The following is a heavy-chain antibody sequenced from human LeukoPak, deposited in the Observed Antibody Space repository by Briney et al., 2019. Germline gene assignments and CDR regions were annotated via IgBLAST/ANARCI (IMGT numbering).Heavy chain of an antibody. D-gene: IGHD6-25*01. CDR2: IKEDGSEI. CDR3: AREWYSSGWTPSNFDF. J-gene: IGHJ4*02. Sequence: PGGSLRLSCAASGFSFSNSWMNWLRQAPGKGLEWVANIKEDGSEIYYIDAVKGRFTISRDNAKNSLFLQMNSLRAEDTAMYYCAREWYSSGWTPSNFDFWGQGTLVTVSS. V-gene: IGHV3-7*01. CDR1: GFSFSNSW.